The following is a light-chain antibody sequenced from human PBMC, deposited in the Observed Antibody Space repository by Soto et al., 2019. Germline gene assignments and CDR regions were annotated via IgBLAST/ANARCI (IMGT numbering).Light chain of an antibody. V-gene: IGLV2-11*01. CDR3: SSYAGNYIYV. Sequence: QSVLTQPCSMSGSPGQSVTISCTRTSSYIGPYDHVAWYQQHPGKAPKLIIFAVSKRPSGVPDRFSGSKSGNTASLSISGLQAEDEADYYCSSYAGNYIYVFATGTKVTVL. J-gene: IGLJ1*01. CDR1: SSYIGPYDH. CDR2: AVS.